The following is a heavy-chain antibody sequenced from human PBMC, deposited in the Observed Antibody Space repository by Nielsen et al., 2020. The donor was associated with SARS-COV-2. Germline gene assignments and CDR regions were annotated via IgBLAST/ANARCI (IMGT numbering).Heavy chain of an antibody. CDR1: GFIFSSYE. V-gene: IGHV3-48*03. Sequence: GESLKISCAASGFIFSSYEMSWVRRAPGKGLEWVSGISWNSGTIVYADSVKGRFTISRDNAKNSLYLQMDSLRAEDTALYYCARDPYYGSGTYRFYGMDLWGQGTTVTVSS. D-gene: IGHD3-10*01. CDR2: ISWNSGTI. CDR3: ARDPYYGSGTYRFYGMDL. J-gene: IGHJ6*02.